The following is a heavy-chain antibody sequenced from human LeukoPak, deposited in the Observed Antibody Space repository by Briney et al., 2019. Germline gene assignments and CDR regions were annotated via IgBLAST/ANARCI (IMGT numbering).Heavy chain of an antibody. CDR3: ARGPTTVVTYFDY. D-gene: IGHD4-23*01. CDR1: GGTFSSYA. J-gene: IGHJ4*02. Sequence: SVKVSCKASGGTFSSYAISWVRQAPGQGLEWMGGIIPIFGTANYAQKFQGRVTITADESTSAAYMELSSLRSEDTAVYYCARGPTTVVTYFDYWGQGTLVTVSS. CDR2: IIPIFGTA. V-gene: IGHV1-69*13.